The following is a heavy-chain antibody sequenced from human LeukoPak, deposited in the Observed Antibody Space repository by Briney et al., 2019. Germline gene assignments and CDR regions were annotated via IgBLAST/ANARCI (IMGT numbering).Heavy chain of an antibody. V-gene: IGHV1-8*01. CDR1: GYTFTSYD. D-gene: IGHD7-27*01. CDR2: MNPNSGNT. J-gene: IGHJ4*02. CDR3: ARDLNWGTYFDY. Sequence: APVKVSCKASGYTFTSYDINWVRQATGQGLEWMGWMNPNSGNTGYAQKFQGRVTMTRNTSISTAYVELSSLRSEDTAVYYCARDLNWGTYFDYWGQGTLVTVSS.